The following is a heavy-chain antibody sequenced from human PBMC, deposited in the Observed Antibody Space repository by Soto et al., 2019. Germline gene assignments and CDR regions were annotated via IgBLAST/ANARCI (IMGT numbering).Heavy chain of an antibody. CDR2: ISGNAGST. CDR3: AKSRQQLIGYYYYFGMDV. Sequence: GGSLRLSCAASGFTFSKNAMSWVRQAPGKGLEWVSSISGNAGSTYYADSVKGRLTISRDNSKNTLLLQMNSLRAEDTAVYYCAKSRQQLIGYYYYFGMDVWGQGTTVTVSS. V-gene: IGHV3-23*01. CDR1: GFTFSKNA. J-gene: IGHJ6*02. D-gene: IGHD3-22*01.